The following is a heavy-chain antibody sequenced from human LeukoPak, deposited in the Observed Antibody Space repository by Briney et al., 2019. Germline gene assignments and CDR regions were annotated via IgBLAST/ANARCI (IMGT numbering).Heavy chain of an antibody. Sequence: GGSLRLSCAASGFTFSSYGMHWVRQAPGKGLEWVAVISYDGSNKYYADSVKGRFTISRDNSKNTLYLQMNSLRAEDTAVYYCASLPAAAGTFYGMDVWGQGTTVTVSS. CDR1: GFTFSSYG. V-gene: IGHV3-30*03. D-gene: IGHD6-13*01. J-gene: IGHJ6*02. CDR2: ISYDGSNK. CDR3: ASLPAAAGTFYGMDV.